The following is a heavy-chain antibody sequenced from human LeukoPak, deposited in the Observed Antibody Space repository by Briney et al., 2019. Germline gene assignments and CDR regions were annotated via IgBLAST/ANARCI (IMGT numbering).Heavy chain of an antibody. CDR3: ARGPYDYVWGSYRYFFEYYFDY. V-gene: IGHV3-30*03. D-gene: IGHD3-16*02. CDR2: ISYDGSNK. Sequence: SGGSLRLSCAASGFTFSSYGMHWVRQAPGKGLEWVAVISYDGSNKYYADSVKGRFTISRDNSKNTLYLQMNSLRAEDTAVYYCARGPYDYVWGSYRYFFEYYFDYWGQGTLVTVSS. J-gene: IGHJ4*02. CDR1: GFTFSSYG.